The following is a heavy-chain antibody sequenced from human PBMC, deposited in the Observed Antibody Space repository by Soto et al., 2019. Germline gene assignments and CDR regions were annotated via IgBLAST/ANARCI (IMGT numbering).Heavy chain of an antibody. CDR3: SRLEGG. Sequence: EEQRVDSGGGLVQPGGSLTLSCVGSGFTFSDHYMEWVRQAPGKGLEWVVRSSNKAKSYTTDYAASVKGRFTISRDLSKNSLYLQMNNLKIEDTAVYYCSRLEGGWGQGTLVTVSS. V-gene: IGHV3-72*01. CDR1: GFTFSDHY. CDR2: SSNKAKSYTT. J-gene: IGHJ4*02. D-gene: IGHD3-3*01.